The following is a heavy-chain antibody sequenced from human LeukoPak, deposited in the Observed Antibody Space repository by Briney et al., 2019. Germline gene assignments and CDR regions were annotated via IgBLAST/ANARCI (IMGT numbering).Heavy chain of an antibody. V-gene: IGHV4-34*01. CDR3: ARARALRFLEWLPTREYAFDI. D-gene: IGHD3-3*01. J-gene: IGHJ3*02. Sequence: SETLSLTCAVYGGSFSGYYWSWIRQPPGKGLEWIGEINHSGSTNYNPSLKSRVTISVDTSKNQFSLKLSSVTAADTAVYYCARARALRFLEWLPTREYAFDIWAKGQWSPSLQ. CDR2: INHSGST. CDR1: GGSFSGYY.